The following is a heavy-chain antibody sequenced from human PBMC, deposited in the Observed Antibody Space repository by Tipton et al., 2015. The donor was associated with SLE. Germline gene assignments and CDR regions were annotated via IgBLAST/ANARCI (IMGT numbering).Heavy chain of an antibody. Sequence: LRLSCTVSGGSVSDIPYYWGWIRQPPGKGLEWIGSIYFRGNTYYNPSLKSRVTVSVDTSRNQFSLSLTSVTAADTAVYFCVGETAGNWCDPWGQATLVTVPS. CDR3: VGETAGNWCDP. CDR2: IYFRGNT. D-gene: IGHD3-10*01. CDR1: GGSVSDIPYY. J-gene: IGHJ5*02. V-gene: IGHV4-39*07.